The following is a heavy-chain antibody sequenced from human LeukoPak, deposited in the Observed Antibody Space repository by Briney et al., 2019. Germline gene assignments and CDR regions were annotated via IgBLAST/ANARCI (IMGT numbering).Heavy chain of an antibody. D-gene: IGHD5-18*01. Sequence: GRSLRLSCAASGFRFSDYGMHWVRQAPGKGLEWLAVIWFDGSDKYYADSVEGRFTISRDNSKNTLYLQMNVLRAEDTALYYCARGRYSYGQTFCDYWGQGTLVTVSS. CDR2: IWFDGSDK. V-gene: IGHV3-33*01. CDR1: GFRFSDYG. CDR3: ARGRYSYGQTFCDY. J-gene: IGHJ4*02.